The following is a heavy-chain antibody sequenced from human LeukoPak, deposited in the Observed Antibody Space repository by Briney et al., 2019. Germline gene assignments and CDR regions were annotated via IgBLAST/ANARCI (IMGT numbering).Heavy chain of an antibody. D-gene: IGHD1-14*01. CDR3: ARTSEGGYFDY. CDR1: GFTFSRYG. V-gene: IGHV3-30*03. Sequence: GRSLRLSCAASGFTFSRYGMHWVRQAPGKGLEWVAVISYDGSNKYYADSVKGRFTISRDNSKNTLYLQMNSLRAEDTAVYYCARTSEGGYFDYWGQGAVVTVSS. J-gene: IGHJ4*02. CDR2: ISYDGSNK.